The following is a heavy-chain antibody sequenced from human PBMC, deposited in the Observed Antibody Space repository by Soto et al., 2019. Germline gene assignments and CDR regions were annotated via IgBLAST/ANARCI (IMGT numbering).Heavy chain of an antibody. CDR1: GYTFTSHW. CDR3: ARHPDAADTSDFDY. Sequence: AGESLKISCKGSGYTFTSHWIGWVRQMPGKGLEWMGIIYPGDSDTRYSPSFQGQVTISADKSITTAYLQWSSLKASDTAMYYCARHPDAADTSDFDYWGQGTLVTVSS. CDR2: IYPGDSDT. J-gene: IGHJ4*02. V-gene: IGHV5-51*01. D-gene: IGHD6-25*01.